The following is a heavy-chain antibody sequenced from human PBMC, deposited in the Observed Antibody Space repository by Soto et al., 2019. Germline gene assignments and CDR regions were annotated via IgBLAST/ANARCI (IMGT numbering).Heavy chain of an antibody. CDR2: IYYSGST. J-gene: IGHJ4*02. V-gene: IGHV4-39*01. D-gene: IGHD5-12*01. CDR1: GGSISSSGYY. Sequence: SETLSLTCPVSGGSISSSGYYWGWIRQPPGKGLEWIGSIYYSGSTYYNPSLKSRVTISVDTSKNQFSLKLSSVTAADTAVYYCKTISIVANGPTGFDYWGQGTLVTVSS. CDR3: KTISIVANGPTGFDY.